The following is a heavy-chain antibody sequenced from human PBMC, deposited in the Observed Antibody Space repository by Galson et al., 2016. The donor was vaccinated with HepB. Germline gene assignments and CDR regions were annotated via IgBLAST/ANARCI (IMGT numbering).Heavy chain of an antibody. CDR2: IYSSGST. CDR3: ARESDTTYGAFDI. CDR1: GFTVISTY. V-gene: IGHV3-66*03. D-gene: IGHD1-1*01. Sequence: SLRLSCAASGFTVISTYMDWVRQAPGKGLEWVSIIYSSGSTYYADSVEGRFSISRDHSKNTLYLQMNSLRAEDTAVYYCARESDTTYGAFDIWGQGTMVTVSS. J-gene: IGHJ3*02.